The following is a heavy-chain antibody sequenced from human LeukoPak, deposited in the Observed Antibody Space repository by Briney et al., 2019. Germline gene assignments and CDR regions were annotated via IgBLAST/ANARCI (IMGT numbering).Heavy chain of an antibody. V-gene: IGHV3-21*01. D-gene: IGHD1-14*01. CDR2: ISSGSTYI. CDR1: GFSFSTYY. J-gene: IGHJ4*02. Sequence: GGSLRLSCAASGFSFSTYYVNWVRQAPGKALEWVSCISSGSTYIFYADSVRGRFAVSRDNAKNSLYLQMNSLRADDTAVYYCVRENHGSFDSWGQGSLVTVSS. CDR3: VRENHGSFDS.